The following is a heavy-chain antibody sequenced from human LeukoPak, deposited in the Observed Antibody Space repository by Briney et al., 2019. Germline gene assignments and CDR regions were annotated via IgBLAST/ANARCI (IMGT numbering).Heavy chain of an antibody. D-gene: IGHD3-22*01. CDR2: INWNGGST. V-gene: IGHV3-20*04. CDR3: ARAYYYDSSGILGGFDY. Sequence: GGSLRLSCAASGFTFDDYGMSWVRQAPGKGLEWVSGINWNGGSTGYADSVKGRFTISRDDAKNSLYLRMNSLRAEDTALYYCARAYYYDSSGILGGFDYWGQGTLVTVSS. J-gene: IGHJ4*02. CDR1: GFTFDDYG.